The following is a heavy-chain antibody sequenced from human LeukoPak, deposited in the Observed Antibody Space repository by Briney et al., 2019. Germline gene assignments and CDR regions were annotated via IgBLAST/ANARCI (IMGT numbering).Heavy chain of an antibody. CDR3: ARDPLRFGELFGNWFDP. Sequence: ASVKVSCKASGYTFTSYYIHWVRQAPGQGLEWMGAINSGDGGTTLPQKFQGRVTLTRDTSTSTLYMVLSSLRSEDTAIYYCARDPLRFGELFGNWFDPWGQGTLVTVSS. CDR2: INSGDGGT. CDR1: GYTFTSYY. D-gene: IGHD3-10*01. V-gene: IGHV1-46*01. J-gene: IGHJ5*02.